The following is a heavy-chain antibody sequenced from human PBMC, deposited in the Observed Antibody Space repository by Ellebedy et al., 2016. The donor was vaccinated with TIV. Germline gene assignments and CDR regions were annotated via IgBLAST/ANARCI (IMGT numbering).Heavy chain of an antibody. CDR2: ISSSSSTI. D-gene: IGHD2-15*01. Sequence: GESLKISXAASGFTFSSYSMNWVRQAPGKGLEWVSYISSSSSTIYYADSVKGRFTISRDNAKNSLYLQMNSLRDEDTAVYYCARWGGYCSGGSCYYYFDYWGQGTLVTVSS. J-gene: IGHJ4*02. CDR1: GFTFSSYS. CDR3: ARWGGYCSGGSCYYYFDY. V-gene: IGHV3-48*02.